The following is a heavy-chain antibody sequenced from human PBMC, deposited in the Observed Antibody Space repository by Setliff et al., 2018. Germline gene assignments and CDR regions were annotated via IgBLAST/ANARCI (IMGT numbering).Heavy chain of an antibody. J-gene: IGHJ6*04. CDR3: ARPLFCTTYSCPMDV. Sequence: GASVKVSCKASGFAFSDYGVTWVRQAPGQGFEWVAWINAHNGNTDYAHHLQGRVTVTTDTSSNTAFMDLRSLRTDDTAIYYCARPLFCTTYSCPMDVWGKGTMVTVSS. V-gene: IGHV1-18*01. CDR1: GFAFSDYG. D-gene: IGHD4-4*01. CDR2: INAHNGNT.